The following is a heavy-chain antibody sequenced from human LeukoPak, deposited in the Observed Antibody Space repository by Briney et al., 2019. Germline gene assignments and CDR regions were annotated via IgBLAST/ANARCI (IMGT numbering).Heavy chain of an antibody. Sequence: TGGSLRLSCAASGFTFSSYAMSWVRQAPGKGLEWVSAISGSGGSTYYADSVKGRFTISRDNSKNSLYLQMNSLRAEDTAVYYCARDKSVGASLFDYWGQGTLVTVSS. V-gene: IGHV3-23*01. CDR1: GFTFSSYA. J-gene: IGHJ4*02. CDR2: ISGSGGST. CDR3: ARDKSVGASLFDY. D-gene: IGHD1-26*01.